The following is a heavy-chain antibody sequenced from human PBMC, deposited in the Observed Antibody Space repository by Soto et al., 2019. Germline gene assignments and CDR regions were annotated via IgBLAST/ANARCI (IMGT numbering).Heavy chain of an antibody. CDR1: GGTFSRYT. J-gene: IGHJ6*02. D-gene: IGHD2-8*02. V-gene: IGHV1-69*02. CDR2: IIPIVDIP. Sequence: QVQLVQSGAEVKKPGSSVKVSCKASGGTFSRYTFTWVRQAPGQGLEWMGRIIPIVDIPNYAQKFQGRVTITEDKSTRTAYMERSRLTSDDTAVYYCASHFTGVLVLGTSPPGGDNFGWDVWGQGTTVSVS. CDR3: ASHFTGVLVLGTSPPGGDNFGWDV.